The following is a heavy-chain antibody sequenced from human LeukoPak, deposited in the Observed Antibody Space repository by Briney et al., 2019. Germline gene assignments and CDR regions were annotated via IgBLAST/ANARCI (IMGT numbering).Heavy chain of an antibody. V-gene: IGHV3-23*01. D-gene: IGHD3-9*01. J-gene: IGHJ4*02. CDR1: GFTFSTYA. CDR3: AKVRGYDILTRDRPYFDY. CDR2: IGGGGGST. Sequence: QSGGSLRLSCAASGFTFSTYAMSWVRQAPGKGLEWVSAIGGGGGSTYYADSVKGRFTISRDNSKNTLYLQMNSLRAEDTAVYYCAKVRGYDILTRDRPYFDYWGQGTLVTVSS.